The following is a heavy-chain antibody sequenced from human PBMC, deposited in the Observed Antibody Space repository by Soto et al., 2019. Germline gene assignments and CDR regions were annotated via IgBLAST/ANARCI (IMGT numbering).Heavy chain of an antibody. Sequence: GGSLRLSCAASGFTFSSYGMHWVRQAPGKGLEWVAGISYDGGNKYYADSVKGRFTISRDNSKNTLYLQMNSLRAEDTAVYYCAKWTTVVSPLFDYWGQGMLVTVS. V-gene: IGHV3-30*18. CDR2: ISYDGGNK. D-gene: IGHD4-17*01. J-gene: IGHJ4*02. CDR1: GFTFSSYG. CDR3: AKWTTVVSPLFDY.